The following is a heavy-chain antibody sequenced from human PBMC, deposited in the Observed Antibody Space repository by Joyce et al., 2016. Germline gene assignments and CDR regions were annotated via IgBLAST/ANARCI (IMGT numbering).Heavy chain of an antibody. CDR2: INNREVT. J-gene: IGHJ4*02. D-gene: IGHD6-19*01. V-gene: IGHV4-34*01. CDR3: ARSQWLAPLMY. Sequence: QVQLQQWGAGLLKPSETLSLTCAVSGGPFRGFFWTWVRQPPGTGLEWIGDINNREVTNYNPSLKTRVTFSVDTSKNQFSLKLASLSAADTAVYYCARSQWLAPLMYWGQGTPVTVAS. CDR1: GGPFRGFF.